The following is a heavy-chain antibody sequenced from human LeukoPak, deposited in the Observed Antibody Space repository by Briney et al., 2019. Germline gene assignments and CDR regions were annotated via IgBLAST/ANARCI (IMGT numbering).Heavy chain of an antibody. CDR2: IKQDETEK. CDR1: GFTFSNYW. D-gene: IGHD3-10*01. CDR3: ARWFGYYLDD. Sequence: GGSLRLSCAASGFTFSNYWMGWVRQAPGKGLEWVANIKQDETEKFYLGSVKGRFTISRDNAKNSLYLQMNSLRAEDTAVYYCARWFGYYLDDWGQGTLVTVSS. V-gene: IGHV3-7*01. J-gene: IGHJ4*02.